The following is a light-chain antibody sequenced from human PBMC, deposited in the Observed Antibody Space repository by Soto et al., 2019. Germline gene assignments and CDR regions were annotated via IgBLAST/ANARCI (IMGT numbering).Light chain of an antibody. J-gene: IGKJ3*01. Sequence: DIQMTQSPSSLSASVGDRVTITCRASQSISSYLNWYQQKPGKAPKLLIHAASSLQSGVPSRFSGSGSGTDFTLTISSLQPEDFATYYCQQSYSILFTFGPGTKVDIK. CDR2: AAS. CDR3: QQSYSILFT. V-gene: IGKV1-39*01. CDR1: QSISSY.